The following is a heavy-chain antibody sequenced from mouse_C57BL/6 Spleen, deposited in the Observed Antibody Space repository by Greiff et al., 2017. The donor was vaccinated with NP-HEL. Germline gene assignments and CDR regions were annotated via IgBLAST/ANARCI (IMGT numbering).Heavy chain of an antibody. Sequence: QVQLQQSGPGLVQPSQSLSIPCTVSGFSLTSYGVHWVRQSPGKGLEWLGVIWSGGSTDYNAAFISRLSISKDNSKSQVFFTMNSLQADDTAIYYCASYYDAMDYWGQGTSVTVSS. V-gene: IGHV2-2*01. D-gene: IGHD1-1*01. J-gene: IGHJ4*01. CDR3: ASYYDAMDY. CDR1: GFSLTSYG. CDR2: IWSGGST.